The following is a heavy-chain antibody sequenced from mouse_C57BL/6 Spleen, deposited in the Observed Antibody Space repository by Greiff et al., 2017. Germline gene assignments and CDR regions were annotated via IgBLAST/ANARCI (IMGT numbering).Heavy chain of an antibody. V-gene: IGHV3-6*01. Sequence: DVQLQESGPGLVKPSQSLSLTCSVTGYSITSGYYWNWIRQFPGNKLEWMGYISYDGSNNYNPSLKNRISITRDTSKNQFFLKLNSVTTEDTATYYCAREGGYDGYYYAMDYWGQGTSVTVSS. J-gene: IGHJ4*01. CDR1: GYSITSGYY. CDR2: ISYDGSN. CDR3: AREGGYDGYYYAMDY. D-gene: IGHD2-2*01.